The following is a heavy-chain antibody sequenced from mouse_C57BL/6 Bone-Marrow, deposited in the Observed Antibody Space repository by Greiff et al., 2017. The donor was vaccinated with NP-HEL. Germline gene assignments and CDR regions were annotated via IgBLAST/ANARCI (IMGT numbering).Heavy chain of an antibody. Sequence: VQLQQSGAELARPGASVKLSSKASGYTFTSYGISWVKQRTGQGLEWIGEIYPRSGNTYYNEKFKGKATLTADKSSSTAYMELRSLTSEDSAVYFCARWGYGRDYYFDYWGQGTTLTVSS. CDR1: GYTFTSYG. CDR2: IYPRSGNT. V-gene: IGHV1-81*01. J-gene: IGHJ2*01. D-gene: IGHD1-1*01. CDR3: ARWGYGRDYYFDY.